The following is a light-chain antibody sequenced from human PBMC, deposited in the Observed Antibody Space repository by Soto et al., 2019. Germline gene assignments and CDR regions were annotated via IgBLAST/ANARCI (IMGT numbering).Light chain of an antibody. J-gene: IGKJ4*01. CDR2: KTS. V-gene: IGKV3-15*01. CDR1: RTIGTN. Sequence: IVMTQSPATVSVSPGESTSLSCRASRTIGTNLGWYQQKPGQAPRLLISKTSNWATGVPARFSGSGSGTEFTLTITSLQSEDIAVYYCHQYADWPLTFGGGTKVHIK. CDR3: HQYADWPLT.